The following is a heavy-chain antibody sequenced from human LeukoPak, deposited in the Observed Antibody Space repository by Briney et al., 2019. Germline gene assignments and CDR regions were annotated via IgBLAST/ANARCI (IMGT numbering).Heavy chain of an antibody. CDR1: GFTFSNHG. V-gene: IGHV3-48*01. D-gene: IGHD3-22*01. Sequence: GGSLRLSCAASGFTFSNHGMNWVRQAPGKGLEWVSYISSSSSTIYYADSVKGRFTISRDNAKNSLYLQMNSLRAEDTAVYYCARDITMIVVVMGFDYWGQGTLVTVSS. CDR3: ARDITMIVVVMGFDY. J-gene: IGHJ4*02. CDR2: ISSSSSTI.